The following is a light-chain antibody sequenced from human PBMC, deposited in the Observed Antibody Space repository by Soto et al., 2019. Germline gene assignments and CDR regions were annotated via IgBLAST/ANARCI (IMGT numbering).Light chain of an antibody. V-gene: IGKV1-39*01. CDR1: QSMSDY. CDR2: GAT. CDR3: QQSYNKPWK. Sequence: DIQMTQSPSSLSASVGDRVTITCRASQSMSDYLSWYQQKPGMAPKLLIYGATTLERGVPSRFSGSGSWTDFSLTISSLQPAEFATYHCQQSYNKPWKFGQGTKVEVK. J-gene: IGKJ1*01.